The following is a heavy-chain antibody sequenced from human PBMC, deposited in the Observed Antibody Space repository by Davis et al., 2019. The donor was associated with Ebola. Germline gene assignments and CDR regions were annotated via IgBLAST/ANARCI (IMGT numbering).Heavy chain of an antibody. Sequence: GESLKISCAASGFIFNNYGMHWVRQAPGKGLEWVAVVSFDGSFKYSADSVKGRFTISRDNSKNTLYLQMNSLRAEDTAVYYCARGYNWNDYWGQGTLVTVSS. CDR3: ARGYNWNDY. CDR2: VSFDGSFK. D-gene: IGHD1-20*01. J-gene: IGHJ4*02. CDR1: GFIFNNYG. V-gene: IGHV3-30*03.